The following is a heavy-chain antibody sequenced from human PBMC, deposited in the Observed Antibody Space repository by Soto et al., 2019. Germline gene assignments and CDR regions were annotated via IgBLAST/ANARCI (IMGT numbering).Heavy chain of an antibody. V-gene: IGHV2-70*01. CDR3: ARTSGYGGNPFDF. Sequence: SGPTLVNPTQTLTLTCTFSGFSLSTSGMCVSWIRQPPGKALEWLALIDWDDDKYYNTFLKTRLTISRDTPKNQVVLTMINMDPVDTATYYCARTSGYGGNPFDFWGQGTLVTVSS. CDR2: IDWDDDK. D-gene: IGHD4-17*01. CDR1: GFSLSTSGMC. J-gene: IGHJ4*02.